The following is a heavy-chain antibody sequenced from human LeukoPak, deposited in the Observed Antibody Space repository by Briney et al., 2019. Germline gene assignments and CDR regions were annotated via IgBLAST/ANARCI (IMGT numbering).Heavy chain of an antibody. J-gene: IGHJ5*02. CDR2: ISSSSSYI. D-gene: IGHD3-10*01. CDR1: GFTFSSYA. Sequence: GGSLRLSCAASGFTFSSYAMHWVRQAPGKGLEWVSSISSSSSYIYYADSVKGRFTISRDNAKNSLYLQMNSLRAEDTAVYYCARGHVTMVRGVAWFDPWGQGTLVTVSS. V-gene: IGHV3-21*01. CDR3: ARGHVTMVRGVAWFDP.